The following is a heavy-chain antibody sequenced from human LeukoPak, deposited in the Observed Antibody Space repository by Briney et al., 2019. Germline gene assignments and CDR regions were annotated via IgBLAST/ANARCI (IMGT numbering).Heavy chain of an antibody. D-gene: IGHD3-10*01. Sequence: GGSLRLSCAASGFTFTSYFMGWVRQAPGKGLEWVANIKEDGSEKYYADSVRGRFTISRDNAENSVSLQMNSLTVEDTAVYYCIRYRREGLYYFDYWGQGTLVTVSS. V-gene: IGHV3-7*01. J-gene: IGHJ4*02. CDR1: GFTFTSYF. CDR2: IKEDGSEK. CDR3: IRYRREGLYYFDY.